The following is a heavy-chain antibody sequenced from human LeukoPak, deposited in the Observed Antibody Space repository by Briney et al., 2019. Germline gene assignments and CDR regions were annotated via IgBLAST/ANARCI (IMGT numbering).Heavy chain of an antibody. V-gene: IGHV1-46*01. CDR3: ARDRKDFWSGYYSYFDY. Sequence: GASVKVSCKASIYTCTSYYMHWVRQAPGQGLEWMGIINPSGGSTSYAQKFQGRVTMTRDTSTSTVYMELSSLRSEDTAVYYCARDRKDFWSGYYSYFDYWGQGTLVTVSS. CDR2: INPSGGST. J-gene: IGHJ4*02. D-gene: IGHD3-3*01. CDR1: IYTCTSYY.